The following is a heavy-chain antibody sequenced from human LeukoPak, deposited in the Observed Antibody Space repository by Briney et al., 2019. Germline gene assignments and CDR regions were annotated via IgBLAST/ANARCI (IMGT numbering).Heavy chain of an antibody. CDR2: ISAYNRNT. Sequence: ASVKVSCKASGYTFTSYGISWVRQAPGQGLEWMGWISAYNRNTNYAQKLQGRVTLTTDTSTSTAYMELRSLRSDDTAVYYCARDLRYYYGSSGYYFLDYWGQGPLVTVSS. J-gene: IGHJ4*02. CDR1: GYTFTSYG. CDR3: ARDLRYYYGSSGYYFLDY. D-gene: IGHD3-22*01. V-gene: IGHV1-18*01.